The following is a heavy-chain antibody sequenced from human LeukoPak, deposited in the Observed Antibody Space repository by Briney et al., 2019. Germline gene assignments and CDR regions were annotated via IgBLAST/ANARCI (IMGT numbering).Heavy chain of an antibody. CDR2: IIPILNVP. D-gene: IGHD2-15*01. CDR3: ARDRPRARYFDY. V-gene: IGHV1-69*04. Sequence: SVKVSCKASGGTFSDYSISWVRQAPGQGLEWMGRIIPILNVPNYAQKFEGRLTITADKSTSTAYMDLSSLKSADTAVYFCARDRPRARYFDYWGQGTLVTVSS. CDR1: GGTFSDYS. J-gene: IGHJ4*02.